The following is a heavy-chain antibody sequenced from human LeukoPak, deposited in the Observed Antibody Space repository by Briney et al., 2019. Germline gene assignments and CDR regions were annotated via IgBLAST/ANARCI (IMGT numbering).Heavy chain of an antibody. CDR2: INSDGSST. CDR3: ARGSQRGAAANYYGMDV. Sequence: GGSLRLSCAASGFTFRNSYMHWVRQAPGKGLVWVSRINSDGSSTTYADSVKGRFTISRDNAKNTLYLQMNSLRAEDTAVYHCARGSQRGAAANYYGMDVWGQGTTVTVSS. J-gene: IGHJ6*02. CDR1: GFTFRNSY. D-gene: IGHD2-2*01. V-gene: IGHV3-74*01.